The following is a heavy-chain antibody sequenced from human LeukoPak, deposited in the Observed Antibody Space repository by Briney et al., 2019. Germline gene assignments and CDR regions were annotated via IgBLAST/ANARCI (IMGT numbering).Heavy chain of an antibody. CDR1: GFIFSNYW. D-gene: IGHD3-10*01. CDR3: ARGGHRQKEF. J-gene: IGHJ4*02. CDR2: IKPDGSDK. Sequence: GGSLRLSCAASGFIFSNYWMTWVRQSPGKGLEWVAIIKPDGSDKYYVDSVKGRFTVSRDNAKNSLYLQMSSLRVEDTAVYYCARGGHRQKEFWGQGTLVTVPS. V-gene: IGHV3-7*01.